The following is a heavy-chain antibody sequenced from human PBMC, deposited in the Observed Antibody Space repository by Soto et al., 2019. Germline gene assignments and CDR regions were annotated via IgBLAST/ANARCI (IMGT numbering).Heavy chain of an antibody. Sequence: GGSLRLSCAASGFTFSSYAMSWVRQAPGKGLEWVSSISGTTYYADSVKGRFTISRDNSKNTLYLQMNSLRAEDTAVYYCAKDGDIVAPINDYWGQAPLVTVSS. CDR1: GFTFSSYA. D-gene: IGHD5-12*01. CDR2: ISGTT. J-gene: IGHJ4*02. V-gene: IGHV3-23*01. CDR3: AKDGDIVAPINDY.